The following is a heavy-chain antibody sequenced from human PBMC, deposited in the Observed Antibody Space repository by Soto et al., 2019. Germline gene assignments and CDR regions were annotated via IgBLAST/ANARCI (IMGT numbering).Heavy chain of an antibody. J-gene: IGHJ4*02. Sequence: EVHLLEPGGDLVRPGGSLRLSCVASGFDFYLYTMNWVRQAPGKGLEWVSGIYGNGAETFHADSVKGRFTISRDNTRNTVYLQMNSLRDEDTAVYYCAKDKQPDGIWDIDWWGQGTRVTVS. CDR3: AKDKQPDGIWDIDW. CDR2: IYGNGAET. CDR1: GFDFYLYT. V-gene: IGHV3-23*01. D-gene: IGHD1-1*01.